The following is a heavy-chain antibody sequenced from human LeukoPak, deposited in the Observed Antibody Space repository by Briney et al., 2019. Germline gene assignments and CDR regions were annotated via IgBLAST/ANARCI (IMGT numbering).Heavy chain of an antibody. D-gene: IGHD4-17*01. CDR1: GFTFSSYA. Sequence: PGGSLRLSCAASGFTFSSYAMNWVRQAPGKGLEWVSVISGGGETTYYADSVKGRFTISRDNSKNTLYLQMNSLRAEDTAVYYCARDSDYGDYFDYWGQGTLVTVSS. CDR2: ISGGGETT. J-gene: IGHJ4*02. V-gene: IGHV3-23*01. CDR3: ARDSDYGDYFDY.